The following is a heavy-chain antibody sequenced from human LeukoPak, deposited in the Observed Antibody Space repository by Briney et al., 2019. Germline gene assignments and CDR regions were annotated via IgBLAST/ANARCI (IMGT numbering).Heavy chain of an antibody. D-gene: IGHD2-15*01. J-gene: IGHJ4*02. V-gene: IGHV1-8*01. CDR2: MNPNIGNT. CDR3: ARVEDGYFDY. CDR1: GYTFNSYD. Sequence: ASVKVSCKASGYTFNSYDINWVRQAPGHGLEWMGWMNPNIGNTDYAQKFQGRVTMTRNTSISTGYMALSSLRSEDTAVYYCARVEDGYFDYWGQGTLVTVSS.